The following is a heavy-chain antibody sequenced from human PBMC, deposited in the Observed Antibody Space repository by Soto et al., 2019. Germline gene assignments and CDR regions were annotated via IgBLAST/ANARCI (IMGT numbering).Heavy chain of an antibody. CDR1: GYTFTSYD. J-gene: IGHJ3*02. CDR2: MNPDSGNT. CDR3: ARDGCSGGSCYLDEGAFDI. Sequence: GASVKVSCKASGYTFTSYDINWVRQATGQGLEWMGWMNPDSGNTGYAQKFQGRVTMTRNTSISTAYMELSSLRSEDTAVYYCARDGCSGGSCYLDEGAFDIWGQGTMVTVSS. V-gene: IGHV1-8*01. D-gene: IGHD2-15*01.